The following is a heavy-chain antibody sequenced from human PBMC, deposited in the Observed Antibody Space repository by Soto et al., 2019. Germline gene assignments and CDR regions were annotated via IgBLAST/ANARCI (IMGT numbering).Heavy chain of an antibody. J-gene: IGHJ4*02. CDR3: ATPYIDFDF. CDR2: IYPGDSDT. V-gene: IGHV5-51*01. CDR1: GYSLASFW. D-gene: IGHD4-4*01. Sequence: GESLKISCQGSGYSLASFWIGWVRQMPGKGLEWMGIIYPGDSDTRYSPSFQGQVTISADKSISTAYLQWSSLKASDAAMYYCATPYIDFDFWGQGTLVTVSS.